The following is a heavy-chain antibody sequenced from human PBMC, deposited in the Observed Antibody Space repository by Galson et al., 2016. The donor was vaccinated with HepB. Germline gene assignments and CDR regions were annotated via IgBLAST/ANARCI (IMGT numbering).Heavy chain of an antibody. V-gene: IGHV3-53*01. CDR2: SYADGRT. CDR1: GFIVSNDY. Sequence: SLRLSCAASGFIVSNDYMNWVRRAPGKGLEWLSVSYADGRTYYAESVRGRFTISRDNSKNTLFLQMNNLSAEDTAVYYCARDPGFRNGMNVWGQGNPGHRLL. J-gene: IGHJ6*02. CDR3: ARDPGFRNGMNV.